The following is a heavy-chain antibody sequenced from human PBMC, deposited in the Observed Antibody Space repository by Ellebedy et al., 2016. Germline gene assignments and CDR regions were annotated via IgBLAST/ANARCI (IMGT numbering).Heavy chain of an antibody. CDR2: IIPILGIA. CDR1: GGTFSSYA. CDR3: ARGIFRFDCSSTSCDRPGIDP. J-gene: IGHJ5*02. V-gene: IGHV1-69*04. Sequence: ASVKVSCKASGGTFSSYAISWVRQAPGQGLEWMGRIIPILGIANYAQKFQGRVTITADKSTSTAYMELSSLRSEDTAVYYCARGIFRFDCSSTSCDRPGIDPWGQGTLVTVSS. D-gene: IGHD2-2*02.